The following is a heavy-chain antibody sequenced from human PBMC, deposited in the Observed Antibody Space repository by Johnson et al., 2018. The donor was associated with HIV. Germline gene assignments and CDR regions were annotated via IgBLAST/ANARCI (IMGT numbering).Heavy chain of an antibody. V-gene: IGHV3-66*01. CDR1: GFSVSRNY. Sequence: VQLVESGGGLVKPGGSLRLSCAASGFSVSRNYKTWVRQAPGKGLAWVSNIYCAGRTYYADYVKGRFSISRDTSRNTLDLQMNSLRAEDTAVYFCARWGHIAAAGSSVFDIWGLGTKVFVSS. CDR2: IYCAGRT. D-gene: IGHD6-13*01. J-gene: IGHJ3*02. CDR3: ARWGHIAAAGSSVFDI.